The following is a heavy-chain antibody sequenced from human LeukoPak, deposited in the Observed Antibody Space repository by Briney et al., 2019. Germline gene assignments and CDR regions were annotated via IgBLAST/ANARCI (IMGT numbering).Heavy chain of an antibody. CDR1: GGTFSSYA. CDR3: ARLRSGSYLRPDAFDI. J-gene: IGHJ3*02. Sequence: SVKVSCKASGGTFSSYAISWVRQAPGQGLVWMGGIIPIFGTANYAQKFQGRVTITADESTSTAYMELSSLRSEDTAVYYCARLRSGSYLRPDAFDIWGQGTMVTVSS. D-gene: IGHD1-26*01. CDR2: IIPIFGTA. V-gene: IGHV1-69*13.